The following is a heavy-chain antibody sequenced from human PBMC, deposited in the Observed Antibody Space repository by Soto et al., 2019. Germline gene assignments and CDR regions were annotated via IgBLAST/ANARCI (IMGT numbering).Heavy chain of an antibody. V-gene: IGHV4-39*01. CDR1: GGSISSSSYY. Sequence: SETLSLTCTASGGSISSSSYYWGWIRQPPGKGLEWIGSIYYSGSTYYNPSLKSRVTISVDTSKNQFSLKLSSVTAADTAVYYCARSLPKYCSGGSCYPEYFQHWGQGTLVTVSS. D-gene: IGHD2-15*01. J-gene: IGHJ1*01. CDR3: ARSLPKYCSGGSCYPEYFQH. CDR2: IYYSGST.